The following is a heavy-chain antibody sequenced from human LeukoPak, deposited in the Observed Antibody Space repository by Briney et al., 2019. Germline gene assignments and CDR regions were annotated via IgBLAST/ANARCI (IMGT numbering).Heavy chain of an antibody. Sequence: SETLSLTCTVSGGSISSSSYFWGWIRQPPGRGLEWIGTLYYSGTPSYNPSLQSRVTISVDTSKNKFSLKLSSVTAADTSIYYCARLNAYSSSWHYFDSWGQGTLVTVSS. J-gene: IGHJ4*02. CDR3: ARLNAYSSSWHYFDS. CDR1: GGSISSSSYF. V-gene: IGHV4-39*01. D-gene: IGHD6-13*01. CDR2: LYYSGTP.